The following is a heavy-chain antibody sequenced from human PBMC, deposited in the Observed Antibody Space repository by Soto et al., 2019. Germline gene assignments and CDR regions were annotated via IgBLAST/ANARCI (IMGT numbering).Heavy chain of an antibody. Sequence: SVKVFCKASGGTFSSYAISWVRQAPGQGLEWMGGMIPIFGTANYAQELQGRVTITADESISTAYMELSSLRSEDTAVYYCARDFATIFGARGFDPWAQGTLVTVSS. CDR1: GGTFSSYA. CDR2: MIPIFGTA. D-gene: IGHD3-3*01. CDR3: ARDFATIFGARGFDP. J-gene: IGHJ5*02. V-gene: IGHV1-69*13.